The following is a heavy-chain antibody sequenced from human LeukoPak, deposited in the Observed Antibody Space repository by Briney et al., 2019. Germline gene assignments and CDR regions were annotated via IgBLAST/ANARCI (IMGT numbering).Heavy chain of an antibody. D-gene: IGHD3-22*01. V-gene: IGHV4-39*02. CDR1: SGSISISSYY. CDR2: IYYSGST. CDR3: ARRRYYDSTGYLD. J-gene: IGHJ1*01. Sequence: SETLSLTCTISSGSISISSYYWGWIRQPPGKGLEWIADIYYSGSTYYNPSLKSRVSISIDTSNNHFSLRLSSVTAADTALYYCARRRYYDSTGYLDWGQGTLVTVSS.